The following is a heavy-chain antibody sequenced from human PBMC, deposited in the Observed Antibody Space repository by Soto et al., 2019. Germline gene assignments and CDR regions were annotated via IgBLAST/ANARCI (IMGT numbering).Heavy chain of an antibody. D-gene: IGHD3-10*01. Sequence: QVQLVESGGGVVQPGRSLRLSCAASGFSFSSYAMHWIRQAPGKGLDWLTVISYDAGNEYYADSVKGRFTISRDNSKNTLYLKMNSLRGAETAVYYCARGGGYYYGSGSPYYFDYWGQGSLVAVSS. CDR3: ARGGGYYYGSGSPYYFDY. J-gene: IGHJ4*02. CDR1: GFSFSSYA. CDR2: ISYDAGNE. V-gene: IGHV3-30-3*01.